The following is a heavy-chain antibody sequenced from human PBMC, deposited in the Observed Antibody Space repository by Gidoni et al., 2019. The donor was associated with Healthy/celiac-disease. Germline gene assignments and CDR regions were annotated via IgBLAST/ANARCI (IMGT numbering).Heavy chain of an antibody. CDR2: IYYSGST. D-gene: IGHD5-18*01. CDR3: ARAAVDTAMVFAPDAFDI. V-gene: IGHV4-39*01. J-gene: IGHJ3*02. CDR1: GGSISSSSYY. Sequence: QLQLQESGPGLVKPSETLSLTCTVSGGSISSSSYYWGWIRQPPGKGLEWIGSIYYSGSTYYNPSLKSRVTISVDTSKNQFSLKLSSVTAADTAVYYCARAAVDTAMVFAPDAFDIWGQGTMVTVSS.